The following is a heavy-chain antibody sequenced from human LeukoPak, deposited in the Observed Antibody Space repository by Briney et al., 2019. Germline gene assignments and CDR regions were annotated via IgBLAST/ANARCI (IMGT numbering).Heavy chain of an antibody. CDR3: ARALGYCGSTKCNYGLDV. D-gene: IGHD2-2*01. CDR1: GDSVISGDYR. J-gene: IGHJ6*02. Sequence: SETLSLTCTVSGDSVISGDYRWTWIRQPPGKGLEWIGYIYYSGSTYYNPSLKSRVTISVDTSKNEFSLKLSSVTAADTAVYYCARALGYCGSTKCNYGLDVWGQGTTVTVSS. V-gene: IGHV4-30-4*01. CDR2: IYYSGST.